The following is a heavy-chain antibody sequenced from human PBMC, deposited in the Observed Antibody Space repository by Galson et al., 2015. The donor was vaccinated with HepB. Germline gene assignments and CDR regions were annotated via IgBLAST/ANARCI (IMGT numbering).Heavy chain of an antibody. D-gene: IGHD1-1*01. J-gene: IGHJ4*02. Sequence: SLRLSCAVSGFIFSSYGMHWVRQAPGKGLEWVAVISYDAFDKSYADSVKGRFTISRDNSKNTLYLQMNSLKVEDTAVYFCAKGVTWNDRLDYWGQGTLVTVSS. CDR1: GFIFSSYG. V-gene: IGHV3-30*18. CDR3: AKGVTWNDRLDY. CDR2: ISYDAFDK.